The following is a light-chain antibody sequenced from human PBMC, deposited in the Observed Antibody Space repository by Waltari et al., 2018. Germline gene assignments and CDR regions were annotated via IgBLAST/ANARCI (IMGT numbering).Light chain of an antibody. Sequence: EIVLTQSPATLSLSPGERATLSCRASQSVSSYLAWYQQKPGQAPRLLIYDAPNRSTGIPARFSGSGSGTDFTLTISSLEPEDFAVYYCQQRSNWPQLTFGGGTKVEIK. J-gene: IGKJ4*01. CDR3: QQRSNWPQLT. CDR2: DAP. V-gene: IGKV3-11*01. CDR1: QSVSSY.